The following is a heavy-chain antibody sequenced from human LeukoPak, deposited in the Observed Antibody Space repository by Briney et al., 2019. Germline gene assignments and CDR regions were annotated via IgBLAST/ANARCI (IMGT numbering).Heavy chain of an antibody. CDR1: GGSISSYY. CDR3: ARRPPAYCSSTSCYYYGMDV. D-gene: IGHD2-2*01. J-gene: IGHJ6*02. CDR2: IYYSGST. Sequence: KPSETLSLTCTVSGGSISSYYWSWIRQPPGKGLEWIGYIYYSGSTNYNPSLKSRVTISVDTSKNQFSLKLSSVTAADTAVYYCARRPPAYCSSTSCYYYGMDVWGQGTTVTVSS. V-gene: IGHV4-59*08.